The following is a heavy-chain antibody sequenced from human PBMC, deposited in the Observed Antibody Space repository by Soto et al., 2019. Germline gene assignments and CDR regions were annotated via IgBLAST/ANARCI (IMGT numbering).Heavy chain of an antibody. Sequence: KQSPTLSLTCAISGDSVSSNSAAWNWIRQSPSRGLEWLGRTYYRSKWYNDYAVSVKSRITINPDTSKNQFSLQLNSVTPEDTAVYYCARGPVLLWFGDDYYGMDVWGQGTTVTVSS. CDR3: ARGPVLLWFGDDYYGMDV. J-gene: IGHJ6*02. CDR2: TYYRSKWYN. D-gene: IGHD3-10*01. V-gene: IGHV6-1*01. CDR1: GDSVSSNSAA.